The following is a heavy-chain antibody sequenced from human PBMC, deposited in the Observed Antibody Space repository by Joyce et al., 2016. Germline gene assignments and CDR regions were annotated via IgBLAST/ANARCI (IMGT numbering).Heavy chain of an antibody. CDR1: GGTFNSFA. V-gene: IGHV1-69*01. J-gene: IGHJ4*02. CDR3: ATGAEGKGWLQIDY. Sequence: QVQVVQSGSEVKRPGSSVKVSCKASGGTFNSFAFSWVRQAPGQGLEWMGGILPVYTTENYAQKFKGRVTFTADESTSTAHMELSSLRPDDTAVYYCATGAEGKGWLQIDYWGQGTPVTVSS. D-gene: IGHD5-24*01. CDR2: ILPVYTTE.